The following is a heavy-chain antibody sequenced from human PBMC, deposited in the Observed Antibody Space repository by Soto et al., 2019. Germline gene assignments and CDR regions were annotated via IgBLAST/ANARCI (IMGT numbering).Heavy chain of an antibody. CDR3: ARDPGEHDYGDRYGMDV. CDR2: IYYSGST. D-gene: IGHD4-17*01. V-gene: IGHV4-31*03. CDR1: GGSISSGGYY. J-gene: IGHJ6*02. Sequence: QVQLQESGPGLVKPSQTLSLTCTVSGGSISSGGYYWSWIRQHPGKGLEWIGYIYYSGSTYYNPSLKIRVTISVXXAXNXXSLKLSSVTAADTAVYYCARDPGEHDYGDRYGMDVWGQGTTVTVSS.